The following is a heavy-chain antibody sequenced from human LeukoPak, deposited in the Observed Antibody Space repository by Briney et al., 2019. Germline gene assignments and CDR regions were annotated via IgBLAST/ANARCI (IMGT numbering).Heavy chain of an antibody. V-gene: IGHV4-61*01. CDR1: GGSLSSGSYY. Sequence: SETLSLTCTVSGGSLSSGSYYWSWIRQPPGKGLEWLGYIYYSGSTNYNPSLKSRVTISVDTSKNQFSLKLSSVTAADTAVYYCARDSPVRHWGQGTLVTVSS. J-gene: IGHJ1*01. CDR3: ARDSPVRH. CDR2: IYYSGST.